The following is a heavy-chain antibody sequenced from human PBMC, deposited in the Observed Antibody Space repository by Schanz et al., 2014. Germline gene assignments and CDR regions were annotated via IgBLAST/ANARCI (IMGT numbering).Heavy chain of an antibody. Sequence: QVQLVESGGGVVQPGRSLRLSCAASGFTFRSYGMHWVRQAPGKGLEWVALISYDGSSKNHADSVQGRFTISRDNSKNALYLQMDRLRAQDAAVYYCARGIITIVRGGDVGAFDIWGRGTMVTVSS. J-gene: IGHJ3*02. CDR2: ISYDGSSK. D-gene: IGHD3-10*01. CDR1: GFTFRSYG. CDR3: ARGIITIVRGGDVGAFDI. V-gene: IGHV3-33*01.